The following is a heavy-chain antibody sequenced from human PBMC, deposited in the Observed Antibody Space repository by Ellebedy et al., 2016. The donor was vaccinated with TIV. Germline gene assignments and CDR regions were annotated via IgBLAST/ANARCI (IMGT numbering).Heavy chain of an antibody. CDR3: ARDVPARIVGAVAGRKGAYDI. CDR1: GNTFTSYG. D-gene: IGHD1-26*01. J-gene: IGHJ3*02. Sequence: AASVKVSCKASGNTFTSYGISWLRQAPGQGLDWVGWISAYNGDTTNAQKYQGRVTMTTDTSTSTAYMELRSLRFDDTAVYYCARDVPARIVGAVAGRKGAYDIWGQGTVVIVSS. CDR2: ISAYNGDT. V-gene: IGHV1-18*04.